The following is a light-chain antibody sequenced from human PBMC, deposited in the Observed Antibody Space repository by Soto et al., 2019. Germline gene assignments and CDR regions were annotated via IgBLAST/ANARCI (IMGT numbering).Light chain of an antibody. CDR1: QSVNSN. CDR3: QQYNNWPPRT. Sequence: EIVMTQSPATLSVSPGERATLSCRASQSVNSNLAWYQQKPGQAPRLLIYGVSTRATGIPARFSGSGSGTEFTLTISSLQSEDFAVYYCQQYNNWPPRTFGQGTKVEIK. V-gene: IGKV3-15*01. CDR2: GVS. J-gene: IGKJ1*01.